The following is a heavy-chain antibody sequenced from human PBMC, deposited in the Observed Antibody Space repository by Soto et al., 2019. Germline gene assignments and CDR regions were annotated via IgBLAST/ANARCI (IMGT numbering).Heavy chain of an antibody. CDR1: GDSMSLYY. Sequence: KPSETLSLTCTVSGDSMSLYYWSWIRLPPGKGLEWIGYVYYDGSTNYNPSLKGRVTMSVDTSENQFSLKLNPVTAADTAMYYCARHYSSAWYKVDFWGQGTLVTVSS. V-gene: IGHV4-59*08. CDR2: VYYDGST. D-gene: IGHD6-13*01. CDR3: ARHYSSAWYKVDF. J-gene: IGHJ4*01.